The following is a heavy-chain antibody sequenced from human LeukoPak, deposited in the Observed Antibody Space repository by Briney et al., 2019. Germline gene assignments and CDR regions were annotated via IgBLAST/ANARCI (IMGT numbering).Heavy chain of an antibody. Sequence: GGSLRLSCAVSGFTFSSYGMSWVRQAPGKGLEWVSGISGSGGSTYYADSVKGRFTISRDNSKNTLYLQMNSLRVEDTAVYYCAKDSSGSSPLSGMDVWGQGTTVTVSS. CDR1: GFTFSSYG. CDR2: ISGSGGST. D-gene: IGHD1-26*01. CDR3: AKDSSGSSPLSGMDV. J-gene: IGHJ6*02. V-gene: IGHV3-23*01.